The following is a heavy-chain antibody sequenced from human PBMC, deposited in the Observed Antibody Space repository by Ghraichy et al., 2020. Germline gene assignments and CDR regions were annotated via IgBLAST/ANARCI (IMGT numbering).Heavy chain of an antibody. D-gene: IGHD6-19*01. CDR3: AGASSSYDNSGWYKEAGQVTY. Sequence: SETLSLTCAVFGGSFSGYYWSWIRQSPGKGLEWIGDIDRSGYTNYNPSLRSRITISVDTSKNQFSLRLTSVTAADTAVYYCAGASSSYDNSGWYKEAGQVTYWGHGTLVTVSS. CDR2: IDRSGYT. V-gene: IGHV4-34*01. J-gene: IGHJ4*01. CDR1: GGSFSGYY.